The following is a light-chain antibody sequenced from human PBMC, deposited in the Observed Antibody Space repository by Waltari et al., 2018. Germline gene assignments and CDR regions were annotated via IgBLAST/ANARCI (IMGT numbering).Light chain of an antibody. V-gene: IGLV2-14*01. CDR1: SSDIGGHNY. J-gene: IGLJ2*01. CDR3: SSYASSK. CDR2: DVV. Sequence: QSALTQPASVSGSPGQTITISCTGTSSDIGGHNYVSWYQQHPGKAPKLVIYDVVKRPSGVSIRFSGSKSGNTASLTISGLQAEDDAIYYCSSYASSKFGGGTKLTVL.